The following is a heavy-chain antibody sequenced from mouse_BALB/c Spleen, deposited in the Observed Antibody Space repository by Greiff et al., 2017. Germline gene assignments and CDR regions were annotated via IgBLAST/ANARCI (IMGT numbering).Heavy chain of an antibody. CDR1: GYTFTSYW. V-gene: IGHV1-69*02. J-gene: IGHJ1*01. Sequence: QVQLQQPGAELVRPGASVKLSCKASGYTFTSYWINWVKQRPGQGLEWIGNIYPSDSYTNYNQKFKDKATLTVDKSSSTAYMQLSSPTSEDSAVYYCTSRNFDVWGAGTTVTVSS. CDR2: IYPSDSYT. CDR3: TSRNFDV.